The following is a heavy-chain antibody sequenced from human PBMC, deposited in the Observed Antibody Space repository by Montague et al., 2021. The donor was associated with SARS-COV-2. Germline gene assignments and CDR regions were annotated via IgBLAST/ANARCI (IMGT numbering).Heavy chain of an antibody. CDR1: GGSISSSSYY. V-gene: IGHV4-39*01. Sequence: SETLSLTCTVSGGSISSSSYYWIWIRQPPGQGLVWIGSNSASTYYNPSLKSRVTISVDTSKNQFSLKLSSVTAADTAVYYCAKYYDIMTGYYIGAFDIWGQGTMVTVSS. D-gene: IGHD3-9*01. CDR2: NSAST. J-gene: IGHJ3*02. CDR3: AKYYDIMTGYYIGAFDI.